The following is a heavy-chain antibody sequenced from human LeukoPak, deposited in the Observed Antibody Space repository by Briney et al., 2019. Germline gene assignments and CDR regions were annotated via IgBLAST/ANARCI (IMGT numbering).Heavy chain of an antibody. CDR1: GGTFSSYA. CDR3: ARDRSYDFWSGYHDSPYYFDY. D-gene: IGHD3-3*01. J-gene: IGHJ4*02. Sequence: SVKVSCTASGGTFSSYAISWVRQAPGQGLEWMGGIIPIFGTANYAQKFQGRVTITTDESTSTAYMELSSLRSGDTAVYYCARDRSYDFWSGYHDSPYYFDYGGQGTLVTVSS. V-gene: IGHV1-69*05. CDR2: IIPIFGTA.